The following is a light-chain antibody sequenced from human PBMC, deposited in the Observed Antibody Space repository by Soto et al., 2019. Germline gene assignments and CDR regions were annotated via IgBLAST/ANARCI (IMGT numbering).Light chain of an antibody. CDR2: DVS. CDR1: SSDVGTYNY. Sequence: QSALTQPASVSGSPGQSITISCTGTSSDVGTYNYVSWYQQHPGKAPKVLIYDVSNRPSGVSNRFSGSKSGNTASLTISGLQAEDEADYYCNSYTGSSTSVILGRGTKLTVL. J-gene: IGLJ2*01. CDR3: NSYTGSSTSVI. V-gene: IGLV2-14*03.